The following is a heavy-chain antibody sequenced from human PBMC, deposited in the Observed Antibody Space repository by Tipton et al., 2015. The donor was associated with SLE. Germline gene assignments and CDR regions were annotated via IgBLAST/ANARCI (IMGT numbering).Heavy chain of an antibody. D-gene: IGHD1-20*01. CDR2: INAGTGST. CDR1: GYTFTTYV. J-gene: IGHJ4*02. V-gene: IGHV1-3*01. CDR3: ARSITGTLYFDY. Sequence: QVQLVQSGAEVKKPGASVRVSCKASGYTFTTYVIHWVRQDPGQRLEWMGWINAGTGSTEYSQKFQGRVTITRDTSASTAYMELSSLRSEDTAVYYCARSITGTLYFDYWGQGTLVTVSS.